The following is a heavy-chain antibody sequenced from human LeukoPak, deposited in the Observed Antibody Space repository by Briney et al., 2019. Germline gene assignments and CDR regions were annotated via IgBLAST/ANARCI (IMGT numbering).Heavy chain of an antibody. D-gene: IGHD1-14*01. CDR1: SGSGSVNDW. CDR3: AGSSEPRAFDH. V-gene: IGHV4-4*02. J-gene: IGHJ4*01. CDR2: IYRGGRM. Sequence: SETLSLTCTVSSGSGSVNDWLNWVRQPPGKGLEWIGEIYRGGRMNYNPSLESRVSISVDESRNQFSLKVNSVTAADTAVYYCAGSSEPRAFDHWGHGILVTVSS.